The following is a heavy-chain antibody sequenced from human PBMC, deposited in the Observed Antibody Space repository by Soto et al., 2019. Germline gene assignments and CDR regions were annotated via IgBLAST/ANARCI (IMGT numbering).Heavy chain of an antibody. CDR1: GFTFSSYG. D-gene: IGHD3-22*01. V-gene: IGHV3-30*18. Sequence: GGSLRLSCAASGFTFSSYGMHWVRQAPGKGLEWVAVISYDGSNKYYADSVKGRFTISRDNSKNTLYLQMNSLRAEDTAVYYCAKDSSYYYDSSGYIDYWGQGTLVTVSS. CDR3: AKDSSYYYDSSGYIDY. CDR2: ISYDGSNK. J-gene: IGHJ4*02.